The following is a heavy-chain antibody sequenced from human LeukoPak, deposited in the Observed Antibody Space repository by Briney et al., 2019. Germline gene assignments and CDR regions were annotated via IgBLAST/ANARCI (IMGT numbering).Heavy chain of an antibody. V-gene: IGHV4-4*09. D-gene: IGHD2-15*01. CDR2: IHNSEGT. Sequence: PSETLSLTCTVSGASISNYYWTWIRQPPGKGPEWIGYIHNSEGTKYNPSLKSRVAISADRSKNQFSLRLTSVTAADTALYYRARHHRDCSGGSCYVIDSWGQGTLVTVSS. J-gene: IGHJ4*02. CDR3: ARHHRDCSGGSCYVIDS. CDR1: GASISNYY.